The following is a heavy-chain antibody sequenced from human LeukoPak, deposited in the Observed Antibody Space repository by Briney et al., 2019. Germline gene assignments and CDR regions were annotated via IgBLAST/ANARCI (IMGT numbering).Heavy chain of an antibody. D-gene: IGHD4-17*01. Sequence: SETLSLTCTVSGGSISSGGYYWSWIRQPPGKGLEWIGYIYHSGGTYYNPSLKSRVTMSVDRSQNQFSLQLNSVTDADTAVYYCARDRATTVTTWGADYYYYYGMDVWGQGTTVTVSS. J-gene: IGHJ6*02. CDR3: ARDRATTVTTWGADYYYYYGMDV. CDR1: GGSISSGGYY. CDR2: IYHSGGT. V-gene: IGHV4-30-2*01.